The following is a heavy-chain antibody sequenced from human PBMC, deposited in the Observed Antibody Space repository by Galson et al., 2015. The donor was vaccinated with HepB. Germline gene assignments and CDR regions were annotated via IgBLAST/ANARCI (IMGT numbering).Heavy chain of an antibody. Sequence: SLRLSCAASGLTFDNYGIHWVRRAPGKGLEWVAFISYSGNNKHYSGSVKGRFTISRDNSKNTLYLQMSSLTTEDTAIYYCAKGRSATWTGEPEHNFWGQGTLVTVSS. CDR1: GLTFDNYG. CDR3: AKGRSATWTGEPEHNF. J-gene: IGHJ4*02. CDR2: ISYSGNNK. V-gene: IGHV3-30*18. D-gene: IGHD3/OR15-3a*01.